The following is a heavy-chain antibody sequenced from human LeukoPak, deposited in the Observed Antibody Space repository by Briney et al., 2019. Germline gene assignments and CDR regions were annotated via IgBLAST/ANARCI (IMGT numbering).Heavy chain of an antibody. V-gene: IGHV3-23*01. D-gene: IGHD3-10*01. Sequence: PGGSLRLSCATSGFTFSSYGMSWVRQAPGKGLEWVSGISGSSGSTYYADSVKGRFTISRDNSKNTLYLQMNSLRAEDTAVYYCAKGGGRFGDFDYWGQGTLVTVSS. J-gene: IGHJ4*02. CDR3: AKGGGRFGDFDY. CDR2: ISGSSGST. CDR1: GFTFSSYG.